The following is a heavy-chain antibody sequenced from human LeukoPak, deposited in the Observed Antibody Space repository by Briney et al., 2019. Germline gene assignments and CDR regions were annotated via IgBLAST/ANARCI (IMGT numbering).Heavy chain of an antibody. D-gene: IGHD6-19*01. CDR1: GFTVSSNY. V-gene: IGHV3-66*01. CDR3: ARVRVSSSGWYN. Sequence: GGFLRLSCAASGFTVSSNYMSWVRQAPGKGLEWVSVIYSGGSTYYADSVKGRFTISRDNSKNTLYLQMNSLRAEDTAVYYCARVRVSSSGWYNWGQGTLVTVSS. CDR2: IYSGGST. J-gene: IGHJ4*02.